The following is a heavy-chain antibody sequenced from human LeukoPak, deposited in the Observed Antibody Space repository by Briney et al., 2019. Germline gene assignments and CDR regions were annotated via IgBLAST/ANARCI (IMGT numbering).Heavy chain of an antibody. CDR2: IRGSGAGT. V-gene: IGHV3-23*01. J-gene: IGHJ3*01. CDR1: GFTFSSYW. Sequence: GGSLRLSCAASGFTFSSYWMSWVRQAPGKGLEWVSSIRGSGAGTSYAASVEGRFTMSRDNSKNTLYLQMNSLRAEDTAIYYCGRDPNGDYVGAFDFWGQGTLVTVSS. D-gene: IGHD4-17*01. CDR3: GRDPNGDYVGAFDF.